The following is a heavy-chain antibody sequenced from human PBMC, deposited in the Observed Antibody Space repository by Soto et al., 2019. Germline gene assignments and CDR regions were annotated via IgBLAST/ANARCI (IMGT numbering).Heavy chain of an antibody. CDR2: IYHSGST. CDR1: GGSISSGGYS. CDR3: ARVKLELGAATYYFDY. J-gene: IGHJ4*02. D-gene: IGHD1-26*01. Sequence: PSETLSLTCAVSGGSISSGGYSWSWIRQPPGKGLEWIGYIYHSGSTYYNPSLKSRVTISVDRSKNQFSLKLSSVTAADTAVYYCARVKLELGAATYYFDYWGQGTLVTVSS. V-gene: IGHV4-30-2*01.